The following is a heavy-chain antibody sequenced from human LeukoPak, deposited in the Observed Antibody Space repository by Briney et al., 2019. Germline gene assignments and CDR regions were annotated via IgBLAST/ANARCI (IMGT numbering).Heavy chain of an antibody. CDR1: GGTLSRYA. D-gene: IGHD2-21*02. CDR2: ISAYNGNT. V-gene: IGHV1-18*01. J-gene: IGHJ4*02. Sequence: ASVKVSCKASGGTLSRYAISWVRQAPGQGLEWMGWISAYNGNTNYAPKLQGRVTMTTDTSTSTAYMELRSLRSDDTAVYYCARDPLAYCAGDCYHRFFDYWGQGTLVTVSS. CDR3: ARDPLAYCAGDCYHRFFDY.